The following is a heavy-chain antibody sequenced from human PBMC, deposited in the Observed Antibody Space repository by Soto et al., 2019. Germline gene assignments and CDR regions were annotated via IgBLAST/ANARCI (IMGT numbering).Heavy chain of an antibody. CDR1: GGTFSSYA. CDR2: IIPIFGTA. CDR3: AREGDIVATINLDTYYYYGMDV. D-gene: IGHD5-12*01. Sequence: SVKVSCKASGGTFSSYAISWVRQAPGQGLEWMGGIIPIFGTANYAQKFQGRVTITADESTSTAYMELSSLRSEDTAVYYCAREGDIVATINLDTYYYYGMDVWGQGTTVTRLL. V-gene: IGHV1-69*13. J-gene: IGHJ6*02.